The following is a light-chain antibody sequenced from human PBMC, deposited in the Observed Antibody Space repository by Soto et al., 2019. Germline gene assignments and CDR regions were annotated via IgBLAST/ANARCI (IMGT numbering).Light chain of an antibody. Sequence: QSVLTQPPSASGTPGQRVTISCSGSSSNIGSYYVYWFQQLPGTAPKLLIYNNNQRPSGVPDRFSGYKSGTSASLAISGLRSEDEADYYCAAWHDSLSALVFGGGTKLTVL. J-gene: IGLJ2*01. CDR2: NNN. V-gene: IGLV1-47*02. CDR3: AAWHDSLSALV. CDR1: SSNIGSYY.